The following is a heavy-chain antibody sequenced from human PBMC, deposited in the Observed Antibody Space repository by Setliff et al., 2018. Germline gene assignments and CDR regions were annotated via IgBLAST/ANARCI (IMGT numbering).Heavy chain of an antibody. CDR2: ISPDGTIT. V-gene: IGHV3-74*01. CDR3: AALDWGENFYNVDV. CDR1: GFTFRKYW. J-gene: IGHJ6*03. D-gene: IGHD7-27*01. Sequence: GGSLRLSCGASGFTFRKYWMYWVRQVPGKGLVWVSRISPDGTITNYADSVKGRFTISRDNARNALYLQMVSLRGEDTGVYFCAALDWGENFYNVDVWGKGTTVTVSS.